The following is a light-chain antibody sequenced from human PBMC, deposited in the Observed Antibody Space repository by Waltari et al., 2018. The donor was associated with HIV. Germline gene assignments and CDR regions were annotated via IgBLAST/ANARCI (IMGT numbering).Light chain of an antibody. V-gene: IGLV2-14*03. CDR2: DVS. Sequence: QSALTQPASVSGSPVQSITISCTGTSSDVGGYKYVSWYQRYPGKAPKLMIYDVSNRPSGVSNRFSGSKSGNTASLTISGLQAEDEADYYCGSYTSSNTYVFGTGTKVTVL. J-gene: IGLJ1*01. CDR1: SSDVGGYKY. CDR3: GSYTSSNTYV.